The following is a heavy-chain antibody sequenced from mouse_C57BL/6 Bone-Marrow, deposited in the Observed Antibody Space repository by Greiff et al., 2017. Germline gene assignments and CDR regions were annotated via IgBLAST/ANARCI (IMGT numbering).Heavy chain of an antibody. V-gene: IGHV1-69*01. CDR1: GYTFTSYW. J-gene: IGHJ4*01. CDR2: IDPSDSYT. Sequence: QVQLQQPGAELVMPGASVKLSCKASGYTFTSYWMHWVKQRPGQGLEWIGEIDPSDSYTNYNQKFKGKSTLTVDKSSSTAYMQLSSLTSEDSAVYYCGRRMDYWGQGTSVTVSS. CDR3: GRRMDY.